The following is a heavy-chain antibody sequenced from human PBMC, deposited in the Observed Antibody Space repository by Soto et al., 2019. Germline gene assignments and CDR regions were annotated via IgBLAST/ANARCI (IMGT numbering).Heavy chain of an antibody. CDR3: ARVVPGAEAWFGP. V-gene: IGHV1-69*13. Sequence: SVKVSCKASGGTFSSYAISWVRQAPGQGLEWMGGIIPIFGTANYAQKFQGRVTITADESTSTAYMELRSLRSDDTAVYYCARVVPGAEAWFGPWGQGTLVTVSS. J-gene: IGHJ5*02. CDR1: GGTFSSYA. D-gene: IGHD2-2*01. CDR2: IIPIFGTA.